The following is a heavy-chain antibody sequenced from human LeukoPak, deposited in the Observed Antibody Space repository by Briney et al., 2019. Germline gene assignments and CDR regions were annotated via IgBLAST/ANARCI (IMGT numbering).Heavy chain of an antibody. Sequence: GGSLRLFCAASGFTFSSYWMSWVRQAPGKGLEWVANIKQDGSEKYYVDSVKGRFTISRDNAKNSLYLQMNSLRAEDTAVYYCARDPDDFWSGYGYFDYWGQGTLVTVSS. V-gene: IGHV3-7*01. D-gene: IGHD3-3*01. CDR2: IKQDGSEK. CDR1: GFTFSSYW. J-gene: IGHJ4*02. CDR3: ARDPDDFWSGYGYFDY.